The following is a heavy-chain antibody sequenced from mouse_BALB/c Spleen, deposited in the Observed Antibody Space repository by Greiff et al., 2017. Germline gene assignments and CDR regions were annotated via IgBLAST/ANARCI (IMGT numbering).Heavy chain of an antibody. J-gene: IGHJ2*01. Sequence: EVQRVESGGGLVQPGGSLKLSCAASGFTFSSYTMSWVRQTPEKRLEWVAYISNGGGSTYYPDTVKGRFTISRDNAKNTLYLQMSSLKSEDTAMYYCARTPNYYGSSYSYYFDYWGQGTTLTVSS. D-gene: IGHD1-1*01. CDR3: ARTPNYYGSSYSYYFDY. CDR2: ISNGGGST. V-gene: IGHV5-12-2*01. CDR1: GFTFSSYT.